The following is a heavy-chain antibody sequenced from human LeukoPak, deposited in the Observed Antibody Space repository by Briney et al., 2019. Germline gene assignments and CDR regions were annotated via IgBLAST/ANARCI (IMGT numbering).Heavy chain of an antibody. Sequence: GGSLRLSCAASGFTFSSYWMSWVRQAPGRGLEWVANIKQDGSEKYYVDSVKGRFTISRDNAKNSLYLQMNSLRAEDTAVYYCAREIYGDYWGVWFDPWGQGTLVTVSS. D-gene: IGHD4-17*01. CDR1: GFTFSSYW. CDR2: IKQDGSEK. J-gene: IGHJ5*02. V-gene: IGHV3-7*01. CDR3: AREIYGDYWGVWFDP.